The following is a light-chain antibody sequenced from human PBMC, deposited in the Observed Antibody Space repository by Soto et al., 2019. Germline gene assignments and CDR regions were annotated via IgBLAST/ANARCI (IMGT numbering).Light chain of an antibody. CDR1: QDISDV. J-gene: IGKJ5*01. V-gene: IGKV1-33*01. CDR2: DAS. Sequence: DIQMTPSPSTVSASVGDRVTITCQASQDISDVLNWYQQQPGKAPKVLIYDASKLQTGVPSRFSGRGSGKDFTLTISSLQPDDSGTYYCQQFYDLPITFGQGTRLEIK. CDR3: QQFYDLPIT.